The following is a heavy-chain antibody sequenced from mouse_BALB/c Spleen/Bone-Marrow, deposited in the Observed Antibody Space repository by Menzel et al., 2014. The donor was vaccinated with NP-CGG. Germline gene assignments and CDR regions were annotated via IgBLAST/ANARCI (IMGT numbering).Heavy chain of an antibody. CDR2: IWSDGST. Sequence: VMLVESGPGLVAPSQSPSITCTISGFSLTRYGVHWVRQPPGKGLEWLVVIWSDGSTTYNSALKSRLSITKDNSKSQVFLKMNSLQTDDTAMYYCAGNGNFFAMDSWGQGTSVTVSS. D-gene: IGHD2-1*01. V-gene: IGHV2-6-1*01. J-gene: IGHJ4*01. CDR3: AGNGNFFAMDS. CDR1: GFSLTRYG.